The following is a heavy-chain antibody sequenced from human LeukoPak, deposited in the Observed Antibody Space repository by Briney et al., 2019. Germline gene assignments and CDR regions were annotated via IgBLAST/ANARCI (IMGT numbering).Heavy chain of an antibody. CDR1: DGSITDSY. CDR3: ARDGNGGNSWGWFDP. CDR2: IFHTGFT. J-gene: IGHJ5*02. Sequence: SETLSLTCTVSDGSITDSYWSWIRQSPGKGLEWIGYIFHTGFTHYNPSLESRVTISVDTSKKQFSLRLNSVTTADTAVYYCARDGNGGNSWGWFDPWGQGTLVTVSS. D-gene: IGHD4-23*01. V-gene: IGHV4-59*01.